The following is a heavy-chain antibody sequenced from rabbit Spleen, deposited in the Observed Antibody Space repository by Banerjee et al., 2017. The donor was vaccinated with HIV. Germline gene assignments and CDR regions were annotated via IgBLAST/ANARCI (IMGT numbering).Heavy chain of an antibody. CDR1: GFSFNSGYD. J-gene: IGHJ6*01. V-gene: IGHV1S45*01. CDR2: AYAGSSGST. Sequence: QEQLVESGGDLVKPEGSLTLPCTASGFSFNSGYDMCWVRQAPGKGLEWVACAYAGSSGSTYYASWAKGRFTISKSSSTTVTLQMTSLTAADTATYFCARDSGTSFSTYGMDLWGPGTLVTVS. CDR3: ARDSGTSFSTYGMDL. D-gene: IGHD8-1*01.